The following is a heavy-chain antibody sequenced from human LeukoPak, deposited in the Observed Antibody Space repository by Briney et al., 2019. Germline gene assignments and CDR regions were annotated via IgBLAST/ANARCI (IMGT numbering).Heavy chain of an antibody. CDR2: IYTSGST. CDR1: GYSISSGYY. CDR3: ARDNPGFTSNWNDVFDI. V-gene: IGHV4-38-2*02. J-gene: IGHJ3*02. Sequence: PSETLSLTCTVSGYSISSGYYWGWIRQPPGKGLEWIGRIYTSGSTNYNPSLKSRVTISVDTSKNQFSLKLSSVTAADTAVYYCARDNPGFTSNWNDVFDIWGQGTMVTVSS. D-gene: IGHD1-1*01.